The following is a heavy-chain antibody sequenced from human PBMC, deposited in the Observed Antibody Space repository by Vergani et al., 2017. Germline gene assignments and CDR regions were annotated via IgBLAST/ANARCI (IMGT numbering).Heavy chain of an antibody. D-gene: IGHD1-20*01. CDR3: ASSTYSWNPDY. CDR2: MFYSGST. V-gene: IGHV4-59*01. Sequence: QVQLQESGPGLVKPSETLSLTCTVSGGPISSYYWSWIRQPPGKGLEWIGFMFYSGSTNYNPSLKSRATISEDTSKKQFSLKLNSVTAADTAVYYCASSTYSWNPDYWGQGTLVTVSS. J-gene: IGHJ4*02. CDR1: GGPISSYY.